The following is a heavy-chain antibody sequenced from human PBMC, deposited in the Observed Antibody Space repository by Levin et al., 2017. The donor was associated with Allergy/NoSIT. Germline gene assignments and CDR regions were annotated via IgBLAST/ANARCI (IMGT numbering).Heavy chain of an antibody. CDR1: GFTFNMYW. Sequence: GGSLRLSCEASGFTFNMYWMAWLRQAPGKGLEWVANIKEDGGEKYYVDSVKGRFTISRDNSKNTLYLQMNSLRAEDTAVYYCARSHYLFDSWGQGTLVTVSS. CDR3: ARSHYLFDS. V-gene: IGHV3-7*02. CDR2: IKEDGGEK. J-gene: IGHJ4*02. D-gene: IGHD3-10*01.